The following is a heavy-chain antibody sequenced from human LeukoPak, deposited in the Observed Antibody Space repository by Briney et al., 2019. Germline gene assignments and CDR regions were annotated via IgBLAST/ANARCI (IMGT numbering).Heavy chain of an antibody. CDR3: AKVPGYYYDSSGID. J-gene: IGHJ4*02. CDR2: ISGSGGST. CDR1: GFTFSSYA. V-gene: IGHV3-23*01. Sequence: PGGSLRLSCAASGFTFSSYAMSWVRQAPGKGLEWVSAISGSGGSTYYADSVKGRFTISRDNSKNTLYLQMNSLRAEDTAVYYCAKVPGYYYDSSGIDWGQGTLVTVSS. D-gene: IGHD3-22*01.